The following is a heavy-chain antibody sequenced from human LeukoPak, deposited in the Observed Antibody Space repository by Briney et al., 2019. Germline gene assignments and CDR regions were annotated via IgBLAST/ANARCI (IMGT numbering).Heavy chain of an antibody. CDR3: ARSDIVVAIFDY. Sequence: ASVNVSCKASGNTFTSDYMHWLRQAPGQGLEWMGMINPSGGRSDATKYAQQFQGRLTVTSDTSTSTVYMELSSLTSEDTDVYFCARSDIVVAIFDYWGQGTLVTVSS. CDR1: GNTFTSDY. J-gene: IGHJ4*02. CDR2: INPSGGRSDAT. D-gene: IGHD2-15*01. V-gene: IGHV1-46*01.